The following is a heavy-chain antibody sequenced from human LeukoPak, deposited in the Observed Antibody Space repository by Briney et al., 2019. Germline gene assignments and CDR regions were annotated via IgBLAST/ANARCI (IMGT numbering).Heavy chain of an antibody. CDR2: ISYIGGT. CDR3: AKGGTGSSPVRWFDP. V-gene: IGHV4-39*01. Sequence: SETLSLTCTVSGDSLSSSSSYHWDWIRQPPGTGLEWIGRISYIGGTYYNPSLKSRVTISVDMSKNQFSLKLTSVTAADTAVYYCAKGGTGSSPVRWFDPWGQGSLVTVSS. J-gene: IGHJ5*02. CDR1: GDSLSSSSSYH. D-gene: IGHD1-26*01.